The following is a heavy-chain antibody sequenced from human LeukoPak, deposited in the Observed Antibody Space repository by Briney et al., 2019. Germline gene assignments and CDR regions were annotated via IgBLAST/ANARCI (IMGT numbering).Heavy chain of an antibody. D-gene: IGHD5-24*01. CDR3: ARSEEMATIDY. CDR1: GGTFSSYT. CDR2: IIPILGIA. Sequence: ASVKVSCKASGGTFSSYTISWVRQAPGQGLEWMGRIIPILGIANYAQKFQGRVTITADKSTSTAYMKLSSLRSEDTAVYYCARSEEMATIDYWGQGTLVTVSS. V-gene: IGHV1-69*02. J-gene: IGHJ4*02.